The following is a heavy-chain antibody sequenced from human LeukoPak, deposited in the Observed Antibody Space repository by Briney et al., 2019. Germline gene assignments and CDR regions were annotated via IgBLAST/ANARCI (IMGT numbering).Heavy chain of an antibody. CDR3: ARVYYYDSSGYYYFDY. CDR2: INPNSGGT. CDR1: GYTFTGYY. V-gene: IGHV1-2*02. J-gene: IGHJ4*02. Sequence: ASVKVSCKASGYTFTGYYMHWVRQAPGQGLEWMGWINPNSGGTSYAQKFQARVTMTRDTSISTAYMELSSLRSDDTAVYYCARVYYYDSSGYYYFDYWGQGTLVTVPS. D-gene: IGHD3-22*01.